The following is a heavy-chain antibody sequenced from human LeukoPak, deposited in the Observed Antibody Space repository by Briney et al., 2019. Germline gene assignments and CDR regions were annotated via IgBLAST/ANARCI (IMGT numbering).Heavy chain of an antibody. CDR3: ARDGEIFVKNYDISMAAYYFDY. J-gene: IGHJ4*02. V-gene: IGHV1-18*01. Sequence: ASVKVSRKTSGFTFRSYGITWGRQGRGQGLGWVGWISAYNGKTKNAQKPQGRITLTTDTPTNTAFMDQRTPTADDTPMYYCARDGEIFVKNYDISMAAYYFDYWGQGTLVTVSS. CDR2: ISAYNGKT. CDR1: GFTFRSYG. D-gene: IGHD3-9*01.